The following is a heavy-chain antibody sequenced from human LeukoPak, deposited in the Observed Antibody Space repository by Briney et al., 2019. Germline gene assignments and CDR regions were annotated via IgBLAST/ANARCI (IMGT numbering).Heavy chain of an antibody. CDR3: ARTRYCSSTSCYADY. J-gene: IGHJ4*02. CDR1: GGTFSSYA. Sequence: EASVKVSCKASGGTFSSYAISWVRQAPGQGLEWMGRIIPIFGTANYAQKFQGRVTITTDESTSTAYMELSSLRSADTAVYYCARTRYCSSTSCYADYWGQGTLVTVSS. CDR2: IIPIFGTA. V-gene: IGHV1-69*05. D-gene: IGHD2-2*01.